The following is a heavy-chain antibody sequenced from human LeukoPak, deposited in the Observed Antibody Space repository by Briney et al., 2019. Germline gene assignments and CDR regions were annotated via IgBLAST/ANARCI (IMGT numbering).Heavy chain of an antibody. D-gene: IGHD3-10*02. Sequence: ETLSLTCTVSGGSISSYYWSWVRQAPGKGLEWVSGINWNGGSTGYADSVKGRFTISRDNAKNSLYLQMNSLRAEDTALYYCARGLGSGSYYNGEFDYWGQGTLVTVSS. V-gene: IGHV3-20*04. CDR3: ARGLGSGSYYNGEFDY. J-gene: IGHJ4*02. CDR1: GGSISSYY. CDR2: INWNGGST.